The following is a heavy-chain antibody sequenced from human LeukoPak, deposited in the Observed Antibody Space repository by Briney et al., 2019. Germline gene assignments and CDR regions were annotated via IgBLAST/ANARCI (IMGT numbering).Heavy chain of an antibody. CDR3: ARENYYGSGSRGKYYFDY. D-gene: IGHD3-10*01. Sequence: PSQTLSLTCTVSGRSISCGNNVWTWIRQPAGKGREWVGRISISGSTHYNPSLWSRVTISLDTSQNQFSLSLRSVTAADAAVYYCARENYYGSGSRGKYYFDYWGQGTLVTVSS. V-gene: IGHV4-61*02. CDR1: GRSISCGNNV. J-gene: IGHJ4*02. CDR2: ISISGST.